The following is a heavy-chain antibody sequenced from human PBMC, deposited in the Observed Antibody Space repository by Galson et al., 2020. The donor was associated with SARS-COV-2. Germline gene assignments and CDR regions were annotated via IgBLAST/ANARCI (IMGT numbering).Heavy chain of an antibody. V-gene: IGHV3-21*05. CDR2: INGASSSI. Sequence: GGSLRLSCAASGFNFEIYSMQWVRQAPGKGLEWISYINGASSSIFHGDSVKGRFTISRDNTKNSLFLQLSSLTAEDTAVYYCARSVQYGLDVWGQGTIVTVSS. CDR3: ARSVQYGLDV. J-gene: IGHJ6*02. CDR1: GFNFEIYS.